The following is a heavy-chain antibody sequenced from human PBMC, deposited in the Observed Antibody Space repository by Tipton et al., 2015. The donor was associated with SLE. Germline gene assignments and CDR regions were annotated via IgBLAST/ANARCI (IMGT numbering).Heavy chain of an antibody. CDR1: GFTFNNYA. CDR3: ANDHRPIGLGVST. CDR2: IYSGGNT. Sequence: SLRLSCAASGFTFNNYAMSWLRQAPGKGLEWVSVIYSGGNTYFADSVKGRFTISRDNSMNTVYLQMNSLTPEDTAIYYCANDHRPIGLGVSTWGQGALVTVSS. J-gene: IGHJ5*02. D-gene: IGHD3-16*01. V-gene: IGHV3-23*03.